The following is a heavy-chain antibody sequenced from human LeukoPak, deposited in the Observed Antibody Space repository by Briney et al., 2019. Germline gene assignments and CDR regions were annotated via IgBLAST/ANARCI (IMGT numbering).Heavy chain of an antibody. J-gene: IGHJ4*02. CDR1: GFTFSSYA. D-gene: IGHD3-22*01. Sequence: PGGSLRLSCAASGFTFSSYAMSWVRQAPGKGLEWVSGISGSGGSTWYADSVKGHFTISRDNSKNTLYLQMNSLRAQDTAVYFCAKVYDNSGHILRYSDCWGQGTLVTVSS. CDR3: AKVYDNSGHILRYSDC. CDR2: ISGSGGST. V-gene: IGHV3-23*01.